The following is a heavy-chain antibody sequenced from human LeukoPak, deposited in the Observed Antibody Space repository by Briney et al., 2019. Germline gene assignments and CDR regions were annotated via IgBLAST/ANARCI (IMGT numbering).Heavy chain of an antibody. CDR1: GYTFISQY. J-gene: IGHJ4*02. V-gene: IGHV1-46*01. D-gene: IGHD1-1*01. Sequence: ASVKVSCKASGYTFISQYIHWVRQALGQGLEWMGIINPSGGSTNYAQKFQGRVTMTRDTSTSTVYMELSSLRSEDTAVYYCARETITTTVNYFDYWGQGTLVTVSS. CDR2: INPSGGST. CDR3: ARETITTTVNYFDY.